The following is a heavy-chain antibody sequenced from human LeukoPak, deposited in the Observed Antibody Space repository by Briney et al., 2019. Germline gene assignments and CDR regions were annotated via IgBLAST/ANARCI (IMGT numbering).Heavy chain of an antibody. D-gene: IGHD3-22*01. Sequence: GASVKVSCKASGGTFSSYAISWVRQAPGQGLEWMGGIIPIFGTANYAQKFQGRVTITTDESTSTAYMELSSPRSEDTAVYYCASPYYYDSSGYLRYWGQGTLVTVSS. CDR1: GGTFSSYA. CDR3: ASPYYYDSSGYLRY. J-gene: IGHJ4*02. V-gene: IGHV1-69*05. CDR2: IIPIFGTA.